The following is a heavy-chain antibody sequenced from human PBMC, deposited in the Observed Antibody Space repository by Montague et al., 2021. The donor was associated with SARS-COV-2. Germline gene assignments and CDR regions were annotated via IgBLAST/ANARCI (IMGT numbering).Heavy chain of an antibody. V-gene: IGHV3-66*01. CDR3: AARADYYYGLDV. CDR2: IYSDDST. CDR1: EFTFSSHY. J-gene: IGHJ6*02. Sequence: SLRLSCAASEFTFSSHYMSWVRQAPGKGLEWVAVIYSDDSTYYAASVKGRFTISRDNSKNTLHLQLNSLRTEDTAVYYCAARADYYYGLDVWGQGTTGTVSS.